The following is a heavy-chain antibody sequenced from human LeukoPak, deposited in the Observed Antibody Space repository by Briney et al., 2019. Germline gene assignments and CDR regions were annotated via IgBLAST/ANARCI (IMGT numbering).Heavy chain of an antibody. Sequence: ASVKVSCKASGYTFTGYYMHWVRQAPGQGLEWMGWINPNSGGTNYAQKFQGRVTTTRDTSISTAYMELSRLRSDDTAVYYCARDLYCSSTSCYKDWFDPWGQGTLVTVSS. V-gene: IGHV1-2*02. CDR1: GYTFTGYY. D-gene: IGHD2-2*02. CDR3: ARDLYCSSTSCYKDWFDP. J-gene: IGHJ5*02. CDR2: INPNSGGT.